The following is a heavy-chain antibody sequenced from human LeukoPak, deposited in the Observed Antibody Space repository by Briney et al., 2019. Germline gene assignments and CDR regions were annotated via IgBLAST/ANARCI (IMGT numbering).Heavy chain of an antibody. J-gene: IGHJ4*02. CDR3: ARGATAVADPIEPDY. V-gene: IGHV3-21*01. D-gene: IGHD6-19*01. Sequence: PGGSLRLSCAASGFTFSSYSMNWVRQAPGKGLEWVSSISSSSSYIYYADSVKGRFTISRDNAKNSQYLQMNSLRAEDTAVYYCARGATAVADPIEPDYWGQGTLVTVSS. CDR1: GFTFSSYS. CDR2: ISSSSSYI.